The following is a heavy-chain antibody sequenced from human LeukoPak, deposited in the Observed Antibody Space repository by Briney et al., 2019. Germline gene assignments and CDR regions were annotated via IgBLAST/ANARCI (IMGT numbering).Heavy chain of an antibody. V-gene: IGHV3-73*01. D-gene: IGHD2-21*02. J-gene: IGHJ6*02. CDR2: IRSKANSYAT. Sequence: PGGSLRLSCAASGFICSNYAMHWVRQASGKGLEWVGRIRSKANSYATAYAASVKGRFTISKDDSKNTAYLQMNSLKTEDTAAYYCTRRDELRGDPRRYYYYYGMDVWGQGTTVTVSS. CDR1: GFICSNYA. CDR3: TRRDELRGDPRRYYYYYGMDV.